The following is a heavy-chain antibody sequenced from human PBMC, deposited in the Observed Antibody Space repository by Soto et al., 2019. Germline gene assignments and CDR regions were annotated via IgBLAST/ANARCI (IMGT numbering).Heavy chain of an antibody. Sequence: ASVKVSCKASGYTFTSYGIIWVRQAPGQGLEWMGYISPSSGVTRYAQNLQGRVTLTTDTSTTTAYMELRGLSSDDTAVYYCAREMWTRTGPQNFFDYWGLGALVTVS. D-gene: IGHD2-21*01. CDR3: AREMWTRTGPQNFFDY. V-gene: IGHV1-18*01. CDR1: GYTFTSYG. J-gene: IGHJ4*02. CDR2: ISPSSGVT.